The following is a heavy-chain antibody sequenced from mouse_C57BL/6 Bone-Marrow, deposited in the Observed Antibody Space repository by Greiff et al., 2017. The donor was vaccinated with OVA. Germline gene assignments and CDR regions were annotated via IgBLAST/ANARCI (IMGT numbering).Heavy chain of an antibody. CDR1: GFTFSSYG. Sequence: EVQRVESGGDLVKPGGSLKLSCAASGFTFSSYGMSWVRQTPDKRLEWVATISSGGSYTYYPDSVKGRFTISRDNAKNTLYLQMSSLKSEDTAMYDCARIYYYGSSLYYYAMDYWGQGTSVTVSS. D-gene: IGHD1-1*01. J-gene: IGHJ4*01. CDR2: ISSGGSYT. CDR3: ARIYYYGSSLYYYAMDY. V-gene: IGHV5-6*01.